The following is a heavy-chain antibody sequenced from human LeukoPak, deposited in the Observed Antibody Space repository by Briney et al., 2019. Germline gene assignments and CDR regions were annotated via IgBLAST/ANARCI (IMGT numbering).Heavy chain of an antibody. J-gene: IGHJ4*02. D-gene: IGHD6-6*01. CDR1: GFTFSSYS. CDR3: ARDPGAYSRSPIDS. Sequence: GGSLRLSCAASGFTFSSYSMNWVRQAPGKGLEWVSSISSSSSYIYSADSVKGRFTISRDNAKNSLYLQMNSLRAEDTAVYYCARDPGAYSRSPIDSWGQGTLVTVSS. CDR2: ISSSSSYI. V-gene: IGHV3-21*01.